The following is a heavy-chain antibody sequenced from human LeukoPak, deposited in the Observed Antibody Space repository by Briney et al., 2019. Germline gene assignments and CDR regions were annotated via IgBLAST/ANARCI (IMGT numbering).Heavy chain of an antibody. D-gene: IGHD1-26*01. CDR3: ASGSAELDY. CDR1: GGSSSSNY. V-gene: IGHV4-59*12. Sequence: SETLSLTCTVSGGSSSSNYWSWIRQPPGKGLEWIGYIYYSGSTNYNPSLKSRVTISVDTSKNQFSLKLSSVTAADTAVYYCASGSAELDYWGQGTLVTVSS. CDR2: IYYSGST. J-gene: IGHJ4*02.